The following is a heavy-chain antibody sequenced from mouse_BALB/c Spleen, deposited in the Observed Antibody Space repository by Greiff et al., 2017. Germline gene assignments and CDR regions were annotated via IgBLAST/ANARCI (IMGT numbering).Heavy chain of an antibody. V-gene: IGHV5-12-1*01. CDR2: ISSGGGST. CDR3: AVVAPYWYFDV. CDR1: GFAFSSYD. Sequence: DVHLVESGGGLVKPGGSLKLSCAASGFAFSSYDMSWVRQTPEKRLEWVAYISSGGGSTYYPDTVKGRFTISRDNAKNTLYLQMSSLKSEDTAMYYCAVVAPYWYFDVWGAGTTVTVSS. D-gene: IGHD1-1*01. J-gene: IGHJ1*01.